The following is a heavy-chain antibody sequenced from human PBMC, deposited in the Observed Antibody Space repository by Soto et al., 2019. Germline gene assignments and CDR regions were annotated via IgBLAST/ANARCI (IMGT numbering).Heavy chain of an antibody. Sequence: PSETLSLTCTVSGGSISSYYWSWIRQPPGKGLEWIGYIYYSGSTNYNPSLKSRVTISVDTSKNQFSLKLSSVTAADTAVYYCARGGAYTQHYYYYYGMDVWGQGTTVTVSS. J-gene: IGHJ6*02. CDR1: GGSISSYY. V-gene: IGHV4-59*01. D-gene: IGHD1-26*01. CDR3: ARGGAYTQHYYYYYGMDV. CDR2: IYYSGST.